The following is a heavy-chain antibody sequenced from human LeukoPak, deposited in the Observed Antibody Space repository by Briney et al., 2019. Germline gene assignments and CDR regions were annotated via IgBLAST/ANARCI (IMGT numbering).Heavy chain of an antibody. J-gene: IGHJ4*02. CDR3: ARDGGAHYFDY. CDR1: GFTFSSYE. V-gene: IGHV3-48*03. Sequence: GGSLRLSCAASGFTFSSYEMNWVRQAPGKGLEWVSYISSSGSTIYYADSVKGRFTISRDNAKNSLYLQMNSLRAEDTAVYYCARDGGAHYFDYWGQGTLVTVSS. CDR2: ISSSGSTI. D-gene: IGHD3-16*01.